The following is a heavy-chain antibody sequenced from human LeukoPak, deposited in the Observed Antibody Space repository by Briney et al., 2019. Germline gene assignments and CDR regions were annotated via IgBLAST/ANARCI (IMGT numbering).Heavy chain of an antibody. D-gene: IGHD3-16*02. Sequence: SQTLSLTCTVSGDSISNGSYYWSWIRQPAGKGLEFIGRMYISGSTNYNPSLKSRVTISVDTSKNQFSLKLSSVTAADTAVYYCARSAFQGWGSYRPNPFDYWGQGTLVTVSS. J-gene: IGHJ4*02. CDR1: GDSISNGSYY. V-gene: IGHV4-61*02. CDR3: ARSAFQGWGSYRPNPFDY. CDR2: MYISGST.